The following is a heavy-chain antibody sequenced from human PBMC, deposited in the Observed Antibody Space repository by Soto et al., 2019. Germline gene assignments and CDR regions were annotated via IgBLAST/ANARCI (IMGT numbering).Heavy chain of an antibody. D-gene: IGHD3-3*01. CDR1: SGSIGNYY. V-gene: IGHV4-59*01. CDR3: ARGGLFGVRRRYYGLDV. CDR2: FYNSGTT. J-gene: IGHJ6*02. Sequence: ENLSLTFAVSSGSIGNYYWTWIRQPPGKGLEWIGYFYNSGTTTYNPSLKSRVTMSVDTSKNQLSLRLTSVTAADTAMYFCARGGLFGVRRRYYGLDVWGQGTTVT.